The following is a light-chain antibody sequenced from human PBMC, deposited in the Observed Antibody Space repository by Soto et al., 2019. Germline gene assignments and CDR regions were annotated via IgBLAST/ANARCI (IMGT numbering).Light chain of an antibody. CDR1: QSVSSD. CDR2: GAS. J-gene: IGKJ1*01. Sequence: EIVMTQSPATLSVSPGARATLSCRASQSVSSDLAWYQQKPGQAPRLLMYGASTRATGVPARFSGSGSGTEFTLTISSLQSEDFAVYYCQQYNNWPPWTFGRGTKVEIK. V-gene: IGKV3-15*01. CDR3: QQYNNWPPWT.